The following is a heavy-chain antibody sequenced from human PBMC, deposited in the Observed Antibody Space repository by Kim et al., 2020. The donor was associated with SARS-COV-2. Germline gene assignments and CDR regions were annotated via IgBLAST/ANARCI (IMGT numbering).Heavy chain of an antibody. CDR3: ASWLDSSAPYYYYGMDV. CDR1: GGSFSGYY. V-gene: IGHV4-34*01. CDR2: INHSGST. J-gene: IGHJ6*02. Sequence: SETLSLTCAVYGGSFSGYYWSWIRQPPGKGLEWIGEINHSGSTNYNPSLKSRVTISVDTSKNQFSLKLSSVTAADTAVYYCASWLDSSAPYYYYGMDVWGQGTTVTVSS. D-gene: IGHD3-22*01.